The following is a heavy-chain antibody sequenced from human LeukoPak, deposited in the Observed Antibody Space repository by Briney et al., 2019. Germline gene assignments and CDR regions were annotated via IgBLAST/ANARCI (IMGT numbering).Heavy chain of an antibody. CDR3: ARDSGGYYFDY. CDR2: IYSGGST. J-gene: IGHJ4*02. Sequence: PGGSLRLSCAASGFTFDDYAMHWVRQAPGKGLEWVSVIYSGGSTYYADSVKGRFTISRDNAKNTLYLQMNSLRAEDTAVYYCARDSGGYYFDYWGQGTLVTVSS. CDR1: GFTFDDYA. D-gene: IGHD4-23*01. V-gene: IGHV3-66*01.